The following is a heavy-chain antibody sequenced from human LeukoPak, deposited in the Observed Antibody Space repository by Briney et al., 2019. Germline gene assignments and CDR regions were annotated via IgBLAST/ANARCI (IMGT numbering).Heavy chain of an antibody. CDR1: GFIVDDYA. J-gene: IGHJ3*02. V-gene: IGHV3-43*02. D-gene: IGHD6-19*01. CDR2: ISGDGGST. Sequence: PGGSLRLFCAASGFIVDDYAMYWVRQAPGKGLEWVSLISGDGGSTYYADSVKGRFTISRDNNKNSLFLQMNSLRTEDTALYYCAKDILSEQWHDAFDIWGRGTMDRVSS. CDR3: AKDILSEQWHDAFDI.